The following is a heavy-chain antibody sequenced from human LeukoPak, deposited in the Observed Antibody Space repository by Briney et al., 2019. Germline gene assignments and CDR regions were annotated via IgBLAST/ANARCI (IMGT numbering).Heavy chain of an antibody. CDR1: GFADSRKY. Sequence: GGSLRLPCAASGFADSRKYMSWVRQAPGKGLEWVSVIYSGAATYYADSVKGRFTISRDNSKNTLYLQMNSLRVEDTAIYYCATHDTSGYYKFDSWGQGTLVTVSS. CDR2: IYSGAAT. CDR3: ATHDTSGYYKFDS. V-gene: IGHV3-53*01. D-gene: IGHD3-22*01. J-gene: IGHJ4*02.